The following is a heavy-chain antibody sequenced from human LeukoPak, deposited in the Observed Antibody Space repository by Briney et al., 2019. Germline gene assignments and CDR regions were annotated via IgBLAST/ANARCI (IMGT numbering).Heavy chain of an antibody. CDR1: GRSISSYY. CDR2: IYYSGST. V-gene: IGHV4-59*01. CDR3: ARETMVRGVITDDY. Sequence: PSETLSLTCTVSGRSISSYYWSWIRQPPGKGLEWIGYIYYSGSTNYNPSLKSRVTISVDTSKNQFSLKLGSVTAADTAVYYCARETMVRGVITDDYWGQGTLVTVSS. D-gene: IGHD3-10*01. J-gene: IGHJ4*02.